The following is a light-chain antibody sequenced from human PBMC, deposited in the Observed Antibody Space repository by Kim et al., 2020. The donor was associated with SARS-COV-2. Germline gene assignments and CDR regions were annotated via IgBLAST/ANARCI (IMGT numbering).Light chain of an antibody. Sequence: DIQMTQSPSSLSASVGDRVTITCRASQSITNYLNWYQHKPGKAPKLLIYAASSLERGVPSRFSGSGSGTDFTLTISSLQPEDYATYCCRQSYSKAFGQGTKVDIK. V-gene: IGKV1-39*01. CDR3: RQSYSKA. CDR1: QSITNY. J-gene: IGKJ1*01. CDR2: AAS.